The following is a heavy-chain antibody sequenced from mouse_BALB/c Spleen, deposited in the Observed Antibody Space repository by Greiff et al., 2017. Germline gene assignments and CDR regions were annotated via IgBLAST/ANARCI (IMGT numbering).Heavy chain of an antibody. CDR3: ARSPDYGNFAY. Sequence: EVKLMESGPGLVKPSQSLSLTCTVTGYSITSDYAWNWIRQFPGNKLEWMGYISYSGSTSYNPSLKSRISITRDTSKNQFFLQLNSVTTEDTATYYCARSPDYGNFAYWGQGTLVTVSA. V-gene: IGHV3-2*02. CDR1: GYSITSDYA. CDR2: ISYSGST. D-gene: IGHD2-1*01. J-gene: IGHJ3*01.